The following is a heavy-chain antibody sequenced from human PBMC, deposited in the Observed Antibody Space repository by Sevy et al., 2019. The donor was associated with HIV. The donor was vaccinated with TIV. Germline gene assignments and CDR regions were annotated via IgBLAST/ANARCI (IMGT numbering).Heavy chain of an antibody. Sequence: GGSLRLSCAASGFTFSSYGVHWVRQAPGKGLEWVAVIWYDGSNKYYADSVKGRFTISRDNSKNTLYLQMNSLRAEDTAVYYCAREVVPAAIYYGMDVWGQGTTVTVSS. D-gene: IGHD2-2*01. CDR1: GFTFSSYG. CDR2: IWYDGSNK. V-gene: IGHV3-33*01. CDR3: AREVVPAAIYYGMDV. J-gene: IGHJ6*02.